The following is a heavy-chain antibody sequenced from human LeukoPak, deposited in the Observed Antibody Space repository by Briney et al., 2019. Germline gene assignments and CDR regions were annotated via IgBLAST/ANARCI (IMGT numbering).Heavy chain of an antibody. CDR1: GFTFSSYA. CDR2: ISGSGGST. D-gene: IGHD3-10*01. J-gene: IGHJ4*02. Sequence: PGGSLRLSCAASGFTFSSYAMSWVRQAPGKGLEWVSAISGSGGSTYYADSVKGRFTISRDNSKNTLYLQMNSLRTEDAAIYYCARDDPGSIDYWGQGTPVTVSS. CDR3: ARDDPGSIDY. V-gene: IGHV3-23*01.